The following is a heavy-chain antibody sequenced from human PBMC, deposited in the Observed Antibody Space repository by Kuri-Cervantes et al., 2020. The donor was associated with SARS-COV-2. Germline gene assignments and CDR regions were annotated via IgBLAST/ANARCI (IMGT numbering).Heavy chain of an antibody. J-gene: IGHJ4*02. CDR2: IYPGDSDT. D-gene: IGHD3-16*01. CDR3: ARSTWGSYFDF. CDR1: GYSFTNYW. Sequence: KVSCKGSGYSFTNYWIGWVRQMPGKGLEWMGIIYPGDSDTRYSPSFQGQVAISADRSISTAYLQWSSLMASDTAMYYCARSTWGSYFDFWGQGILVTVSS. V-gene: IGHV5-51*01.